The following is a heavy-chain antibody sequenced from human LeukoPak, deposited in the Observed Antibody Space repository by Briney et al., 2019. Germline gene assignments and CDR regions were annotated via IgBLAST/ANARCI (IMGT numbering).Heavy chain of an antibody. V-gene: IGHV4-39*07. Sequence: PSETLSLTCTVSGGSISSGGYYWSWIRQPPGRGLEWIGEINHSGSTNYNPSLKSRVTISVDTSKNEFSLKLSSVTAADTAVYYCARVSAWSSTSHSTYGMDVWGQGTTVTVSS. CDR1: GGSISSGGYY. CDR2: INHSGST. J-gene: IGHJ6*02. D-gene: IGHD2-2*01. CDR3: ARVSAWSSTSHSTYGMDV.